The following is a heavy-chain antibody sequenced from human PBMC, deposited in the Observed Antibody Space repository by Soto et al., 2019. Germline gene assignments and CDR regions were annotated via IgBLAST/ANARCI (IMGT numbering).Heavy chain of an antibody. D-gene: IGHD3-16*01. Sequence: PGGSLRLSCAASGFTFSSYAMSWVRQAPGKGLEWVSAISGSGGSTYYADSVKGRFSISRDNAKNMVYLQMNSLRPEDTAVYYCVRGSGGLDSWGQGTVVTVPQ. CDR1: GFTFSSYA. CDR3: VRGSGGLDS. CDR2: ISGSGGST. V-gene: IGHV3-23*01. J-gene: IGHJ4*02.